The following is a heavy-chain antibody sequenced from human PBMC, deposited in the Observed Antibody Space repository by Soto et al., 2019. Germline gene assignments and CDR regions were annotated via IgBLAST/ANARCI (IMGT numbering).Heavy chain of an antibody. Sequence: EVQLLESGGGLVQPGGSLRLSCAASGFTFSSYAMSWVRQAPGKGLEWVSAISGSGGSTYYADSVKGRFTISRDNSKNALYLQMNSLRAEDTAVYYCAKDASPGTTVPSYYYYYMDVWGKGTTVTVS. V-gene: IGHV3-23*01. CDR1: GFTFSSYA. D-gene: IGHD4-17*01. J-gene: IGHJ6*03. CDR3: AKDASPGTTVPSYYYYYMDV. CDR2: ISGSGGST.